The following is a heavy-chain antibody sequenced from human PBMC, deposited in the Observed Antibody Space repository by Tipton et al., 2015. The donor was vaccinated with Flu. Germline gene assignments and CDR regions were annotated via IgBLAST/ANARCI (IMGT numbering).Heavy chain of an antibody. CDR1: GFTVSSNY. Sequence: VQLVQSGGGLIQPGGSLRLSCAASGFTVSSNYMSWVRQAPGKGLEWVSVIYSGGGTYYADSVKGRFTISRDNSKSTLYLQMNSLRAEDTAVYYCARDSRGGYCSGGSCQRYYGMDVWGQGTTVTVSS. D-gene: IGHD2-15*01. V-gene: IGHV3-53*01. CDR3: ARDSRGGYCSGGSCQRYYGMDV. J-gene: IGHJ6*02. CDR2: IYSGGGT.